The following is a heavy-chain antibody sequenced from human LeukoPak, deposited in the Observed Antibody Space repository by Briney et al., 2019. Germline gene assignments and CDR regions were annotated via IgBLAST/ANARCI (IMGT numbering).Heavy chain of an antibody. CDR3: ARGSAAAGIGY. CDR1: GGSFSGYY. CDR2: INHSGST. Sequence: KPSETLSLTCAVYGGSFSGYYWSWIRQPPGKGLEWIGEINHSGSTNYNPSLKSRVTISVDTSKNQFSLKLSSVNAADTAVYYCARGSAAAGIGYWGQGTLVTVSS. D-gene: IGHD6-13*01. J-gene: IGHJ4*02. V-gene: IGHV4-34*01.